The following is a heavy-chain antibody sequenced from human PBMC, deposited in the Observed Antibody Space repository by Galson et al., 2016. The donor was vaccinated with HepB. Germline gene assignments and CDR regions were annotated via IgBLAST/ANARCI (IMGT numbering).Heavy chain of an antibody. J-gene: IGHJ6*02. CDR1: GASISGYY. Sequence: ETLSLTCTVSGASISGYYLSWIRPPPGKGLEWIGYIYYSGRTNSNPSLKSRVTISVDTSKNQFSLKLSAVTAADPAVDDCARDDSGGWYGFHYGMDVWGQGTTVTVSS. CDR3: ARDDSGGWYGFHYGMDV. CDR2: IYYSGRT. D-gene: IGHD6-19*01. V-gene: IGHV4-59*01.